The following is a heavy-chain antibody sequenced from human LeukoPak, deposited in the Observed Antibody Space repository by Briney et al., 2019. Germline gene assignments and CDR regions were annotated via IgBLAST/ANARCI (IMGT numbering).Heavy chain of an antibody. CDR3: ARDPGGYCSSTSCYSSDDAFDI. CDR1: GGTFSSYA. Sequence: SVKVSCKASGGTFSSYAISWVRQAPGQGLEWMGGIIPIFGTANYAQKFQGRVTITTDESTSTAYMELSSLRSEDTAVYYCARDPGGYCSSTSCYSSDDAFDIWGQGTMVTVSS. J-gene: IGHJ3*02. CDR2: IIPIFGTA. V-gene: IGHV1-69*05. D-gene: IGHD2-2*02.